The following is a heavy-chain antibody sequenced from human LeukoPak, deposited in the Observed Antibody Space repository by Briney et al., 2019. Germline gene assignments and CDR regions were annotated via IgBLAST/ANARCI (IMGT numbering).Heavy chain of an antibody. Sequence: GASVKVSCKASQYTFTDYAVHWVRQAPGQRLEWMGWINAGNGNTKYSQKFQGRVTVTRDTSASTAYMELSSLRSEDTAAYYCARGPDRGNWFDPWGQGTLVTVSS. CDR3: ARGPDRGNWFDP. V-gene: IGHV1-3*01. CDR1: QYTFTDYA. J-gene: IGHJ5*02. CDR2: INAGNGNT.